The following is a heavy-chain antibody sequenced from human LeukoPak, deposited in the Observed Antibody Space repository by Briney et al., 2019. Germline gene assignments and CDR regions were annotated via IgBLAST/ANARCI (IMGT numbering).Heavy chain of an antibody. D-gene: IGHD6-13*01. Sequence: SVKVSRKSSGGTFSSYAISWLRQAPGQGLDWMGRIIPIFGTANYAQKFQGSVTLTTYESTSTAYLELSSLTSAYTAVYYCARVPSSSDWFDPWGQGTLVTVSS. CDR2: IIPIFGTA. V-gene: IGHV1-69*05. CDR1: GGTFSSYA. CDR3: ARVPSSSDWFDP. J-gene: IGHJ5*02.